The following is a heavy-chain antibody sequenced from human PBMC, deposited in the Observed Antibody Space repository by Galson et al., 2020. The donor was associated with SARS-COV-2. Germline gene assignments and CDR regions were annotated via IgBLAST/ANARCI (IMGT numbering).Heavy chain of an antibody. V-gene: IGHV3-30*18. Sequence: GGSLRLSCAASGFTFSSYGMHWVRQAPGKGLEWVDVISYDGSNKYYADSVKGRFTISRDNSKNTLYLQMNSLRAEDTAVYYCAKGPWYSSSWHYYFDYWGQGTLVTVSS. D-gene: IGHD6-13*01. CDR2: ISYDGSNK. J-gene: IGHJ4*02. CDR1: GFTFSSYG. CDR3: AKGPWYSSSWHYYFDY.